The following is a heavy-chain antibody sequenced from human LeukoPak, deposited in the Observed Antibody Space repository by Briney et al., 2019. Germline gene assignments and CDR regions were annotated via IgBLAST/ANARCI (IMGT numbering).Heavy chain of an antibody. CDR2: ITWNGGSR. CDR1: GFTFDDFG. J-gene: IGHJ6*03. D-gene: IGHD2-15*01. Sequence: GGSLSLSCAASGFTFDDFGMSWVRQAPGKGLEWVSGITWNGGSRGYADSVKGRFTISRDNAKNSLYLQMNSLRAEDTALYYCARGGCSGGSCYWDYYYYYMDVWGKGTTVTVSS. V-gene: IGHV3-20*04. CDR3: ARGGCSGGSCYWDYYYYYMDV.